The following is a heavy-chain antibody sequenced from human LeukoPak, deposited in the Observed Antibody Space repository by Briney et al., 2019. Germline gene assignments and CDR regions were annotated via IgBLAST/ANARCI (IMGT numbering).Heavy chain of an antibody. Sequence: ASVKVSCKASGYTFTNYDINWVRQATGQGLEWMGWINPNSGGTSYAQKFQGRVTMTRDTSISTAYMDLSRLRSDDTAVYYCARGVTARGFYYYMDVWGKGTTVTIPS. CDR1: GYTFTNYD. V-gene: IGHV1-2*02. J-gene: IGHJ6*03. CDR2: INPNSGGT. CDR3: ARGVTARGFYYYMDV. D-gene: IGHD2-21*02.